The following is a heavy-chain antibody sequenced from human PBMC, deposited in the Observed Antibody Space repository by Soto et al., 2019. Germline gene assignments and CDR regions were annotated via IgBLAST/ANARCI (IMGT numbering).Heavy chain of an antibody. J-gene: IGHJ6*02. Sequence: SETLSLTCAVSGGSISSSNWWSWVRQPPGKGLEWIGEIYHSGSTNYNPSLKSRVTISVDKSKNQFSLKLSSVTAADTAVYYCAREKAVDYYYYGMDVWGQGTTVT. D-gene: IGHD6-19*01. CDR1: GGSISSSNW. CDR3: AREKAVDYYYYGMDV. CDR2: IYHSGST. V-gene: IGHV4-4*02.